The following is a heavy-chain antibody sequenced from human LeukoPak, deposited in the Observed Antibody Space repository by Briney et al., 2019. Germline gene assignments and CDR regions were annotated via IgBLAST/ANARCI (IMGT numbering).Heavy chain of an antibody. CDR3: ARWEGGSYSN. V-gene: IGHV4-59*08. J-gene: IGHJ4*02. CDR1: GGSIRSYY. Sequence: SETLSLTCTVSGGSIRSYYWSWIRQPPGKGLEWIGYIYYSGSTNYNPSLKSRVTISVDTSKNQFSLKLSSVTAADTAVYYCARWEGGSYSNWGQGTLVTVSS. CDR2: IYYSGST. D-gene: IGHD1-26*01.